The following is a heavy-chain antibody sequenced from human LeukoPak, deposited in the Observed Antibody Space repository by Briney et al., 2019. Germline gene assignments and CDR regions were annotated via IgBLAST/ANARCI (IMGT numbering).Heavy chain of an antibody. D-gene: IGHD2-15*01. Sequence: GGSLRLSCAASGFTFSSCSMNWVRQAPGKGLEWVSSISSSSSYIYYADSVKGRFTISRDNAKDSLYLQMNSLRAEDTAVYYCARGPSVVVAATGFSYYYYMDVWGKGTTVTVSS. V-gene: IGHV3-21*01. CDR3: ARGPSVVVAATGFSYYYYMDV. CDR2: ISSSSSYI. CDR1: GFTFSSCS. J-gene: IGHJ6*03.